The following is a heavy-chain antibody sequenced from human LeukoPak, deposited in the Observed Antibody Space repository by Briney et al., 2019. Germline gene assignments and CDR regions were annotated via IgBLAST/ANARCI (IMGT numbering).Heavy chain of an antibody. V-gene: IGHV3-23*01. CDR3: AKTPSAYYYGSGSYRGGWFDP. CDR1: GFTFSSYA. CDR2: ISGSGGST. D-gene: IGHD3-10*01. Sequence: GGSLRLSCAASGFTFSSYAMSWVRQAPGKGLEWVSAISGSGGSTYYADSVKGRFTISRDNSKNTLYLQMNSLRAEDTAVYHCAKTPSAYYYGSGSYRGGWFDPWGQGTLVTVSS. J-gene: IGHJ5*02.